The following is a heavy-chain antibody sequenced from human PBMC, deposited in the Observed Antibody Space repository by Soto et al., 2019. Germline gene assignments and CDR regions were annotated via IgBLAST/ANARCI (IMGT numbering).Heavy chain of an antibody. CDR1: GFTVSNNY. J-gene: IGHJ4*02. V-gene: IGHV3-53*01. CDR2: IYSGGYT. CDR3: ATRPGGGSY. Sequence: EVQLVESGGGLIQPGGSLRLSCAVSGFTVSNNYMSWVRQAPGKGLEGVSVIYSGGYTAYGDSVKGRFTISRENSKSPLSLQMNSPRAGATAVFSCATRPGGGSYWGQGTLVTVSS. D-gene: IGHD3-16*01.